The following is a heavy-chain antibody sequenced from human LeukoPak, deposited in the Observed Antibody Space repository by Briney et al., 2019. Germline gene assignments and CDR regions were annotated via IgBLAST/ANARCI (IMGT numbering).Heavy chain of an antibody. D-gene: IGHD6-13*01. J-gene: IGHJ3*02. Sequence: GGSLRLSCAASGFTFSTYWMHWVRQAPGEGLMWVSRLNSDGSTTVYADSVKGRFTISRDKAKNTMYMQMNSLRAEDTAMYYCARAKGGPGSTWAYDIWGQGTMVTVSS. CDR2: LNSDGSTT. V-gene: IGHV3-74*01. CDR1: GFTFSTYW. CDR3: ARAKGGPGSTWAYDI.